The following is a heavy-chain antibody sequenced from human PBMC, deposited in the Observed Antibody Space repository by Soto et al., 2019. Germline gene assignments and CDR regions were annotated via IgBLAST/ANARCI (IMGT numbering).Heavy chain of an antibody. J-gene: IGHJ4*02. CDR3: ARGLGRRKSGGGDY. D-gene: IGHD2-15*01. Sequence: SETLFLTCAVYGGSFSGYYWSWIRQPPGKGLEWIGEINHSGSTNYNPSLKSRVTISVDTSKNQFSLKLSSVTAADTAVYYRARGLGRRKSGGGDYWGQGTLVTVSS. V-gene: IGHV4-34*01. CDR2: INHSGST. CDR1: GGSFSGYY.